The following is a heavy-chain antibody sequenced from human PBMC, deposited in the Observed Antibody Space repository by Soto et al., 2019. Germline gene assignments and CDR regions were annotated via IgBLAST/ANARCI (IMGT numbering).Heavy chain of an antibody. D-gene: IGHD3-3*01. CDR1: GFTFSSYG. J-gene: IGHJ6*02. V-gene: IGHV3-33*01. Sequence: QVQLVESGGGVVQPGRSLRLSCAASGFTFSSYGMHWVRQATGKGMEWVAVIWYDGSNKYYADSVKGRFTISRDNSKNTLYLQMNSLIAEDTGVYYCASDLYDFGYYYYNGMEVWGQGTTVTVFS. CDR3: ASDLYDFGYYYYNGMEV. CDR2: IWYDGSNK.